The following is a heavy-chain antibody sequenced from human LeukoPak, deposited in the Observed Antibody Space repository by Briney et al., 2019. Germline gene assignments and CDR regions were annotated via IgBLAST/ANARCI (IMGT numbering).Heavy chain of an antibody. D-gene: IGHD6-13*01. CDR2: IYSSGYT. Sequence: SDTLSLTCTVSGGPLGSYFWSWIRQSPGKGLEWIGYIYSSGYTDYNPSLKSRVTISVATFTNQFSLSLRSVTAADTALYYCARHHGSWTDWYFDLWGRGTLVIVSP. J-gene: IGHJ2*01. V-gene: IGHV4-4*09. CDR3: ARHHGSWTDWYFDL. CDR1: GGPLGSYF.